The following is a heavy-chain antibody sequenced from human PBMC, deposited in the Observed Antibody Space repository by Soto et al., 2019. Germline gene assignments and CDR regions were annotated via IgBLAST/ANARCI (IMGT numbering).Heavy chain of an antibody. Sequence: SETLSLTCAVYGGSFSGYCWSWIRQPPGKGLEWIGEINHSGSTNYNPSLKSRVTISVDTSKNQFSLKLSSVTAADTAVYYCARAPRIAARRYYYYGMDVWGQGTTVTVSS. J-gene: IGHJ6*02. V-gene: IGHV4-34*01. CDR3: ARAPRIAARRYYYYGMDV. CDR1: GGSFSGYC. D-gene: IGHD6-6*01. CDR2: INHSGST.